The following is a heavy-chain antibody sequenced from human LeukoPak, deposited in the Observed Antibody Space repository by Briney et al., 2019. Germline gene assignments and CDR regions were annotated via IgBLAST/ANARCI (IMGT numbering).Heavy chain of an antibody. D-gene: IGHD6-19*01. CDR1: GLTVSSDC. J-gene: IGHJ4*02. CDR3: VSVYNNGWYVDY. CDR2: LYGSGDT. V-gene: IGHV3-66*01. Sequence: GGSLRLSCAASGLTVSSDCVSWVRQAPGKGLEWVSVLYGSGDTYYADSVKGRFTISRDSSKNTVYLQMNSLRAEDTSVYYCVSVYNNGWYVDYWGQGTLVTVSS.